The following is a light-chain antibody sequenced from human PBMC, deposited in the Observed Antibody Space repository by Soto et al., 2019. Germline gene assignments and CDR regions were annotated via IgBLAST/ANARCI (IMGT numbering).Light chain of an antibody. CDR2: EGS. CDR3: CSYAGSGHYV. CDR1: SSDVGSYNL. V-gene: IGLV2-23*01. Sequence: QSVLTQPASVSGSPGQSITISCTGTSSDVGSYNLVSWYQQHPGKAPKLMIYEGSKRPSGVSNRFSGSKSGNTASLTISGLQAEDEADYYCCSYAGSGHYVFGTGTKLTVL. J-gene: IGLJ1*01.